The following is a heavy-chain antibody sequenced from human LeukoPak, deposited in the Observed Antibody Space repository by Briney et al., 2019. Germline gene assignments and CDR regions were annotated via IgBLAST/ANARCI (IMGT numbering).Heavy chain of an antibody. Sequence: GGSLRLSCAASGFTFSSYSMNGVRQAPGKGLEWLSSISSSSSYIYYADSVKGRFTISRDNAKTSLYLQMNSLRAEDTAVYYCARGKQVGATTFDYWGQGTLVTVSS. CDR3: ARGKQVGATTFDY. CDR2: ISSSSSYI. D-gene: IGHD1-26*01. V-gene: IGHV3-21*01. J-gene: IGHJ4*02. CDR1: GFTFSSYS.